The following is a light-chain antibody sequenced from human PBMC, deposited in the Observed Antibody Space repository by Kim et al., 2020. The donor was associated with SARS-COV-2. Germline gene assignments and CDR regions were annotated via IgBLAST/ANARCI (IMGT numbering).Light chain of an antibody. CDR2: IND. CDR3: AAWDDSLKGSV. CDR1: ISNTGSKV. J-gene: IGLJ3*02. Sequence: GQKVTISCSGSISNTGSKVVNCYQQLPGTAPKLLMYINDYRPSGVPDRFSGSKSGTSASLAISGLQSEDEADYYCAAWDDSLKGSVFGVGTQLTVL. V-gene: IGLV1-44*01.